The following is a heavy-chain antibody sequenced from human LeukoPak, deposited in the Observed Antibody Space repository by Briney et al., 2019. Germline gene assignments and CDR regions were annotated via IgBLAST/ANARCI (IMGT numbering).Heavy chain of an antibody. CDR3: ARTSWWTALYYFDY. D-gene: IGHD2-15*01. V-gene: IGHV3-30*03. CDR2: ISHDGSNN. Sequence: PGGSLRLSCAASGFTFSNYGMHWVRQAPGKGLEWVVVISHDGSNNNYADSVKGRFTISRDNSKNTLYLQMNSLRPEDTAVYYCARTSWWTALYYFDYWGQGTLVTVSS. J-gene: IGHJ4*02. CDR1: GFTFSNYG.